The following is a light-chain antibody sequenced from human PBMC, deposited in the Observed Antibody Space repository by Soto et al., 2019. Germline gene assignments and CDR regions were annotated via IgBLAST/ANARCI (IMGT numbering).Light chain of an antibody. CDR1: NIGTKN. J-gene: IGLJ3*02. V-gene: IGLV3-9*01. Sequence: SYELTQPLSESVALGQRARITCGGNNIGTKNVHWYQQKPGQAPVLVIYRDSNRPSGIPERFSGSNSGNTATLTISRAQAGDEADYYCQVWDSSTWVFGGGTKLTVL. CDR2: RDS. CDR3: QVWDSSTWV.